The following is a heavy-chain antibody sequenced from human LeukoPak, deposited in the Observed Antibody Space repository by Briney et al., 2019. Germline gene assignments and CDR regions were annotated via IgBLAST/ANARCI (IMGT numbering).Heavy chain of an antibody. CDR2: ISTQGGNT. V-gene: IGHV1-18*01. Sequence: ASVKVSCEASGYTLTSYGINWMRQAPGQGLEWMGWISTQGGNTKYAQKVQGRLTLTTDRSTNTAYMELRSLRSDDTAVYYCARGAYGDKWGQGTMVTVSS. J-gene: IGHJ4*02. CDR3: ARGAYGDK. D-gene: IGHD4-17*01. CDR1: GYTLTSYG.